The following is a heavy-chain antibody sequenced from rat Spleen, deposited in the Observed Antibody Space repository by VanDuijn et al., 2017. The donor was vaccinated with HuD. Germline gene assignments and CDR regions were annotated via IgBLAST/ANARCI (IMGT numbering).Heavy chain of an antibody. Sequence: QVQLKESGPGLVQPSQTLSLTCTVSGFSLSNYGVIWVRQPPGKGLEWMGVIWGNGNANYNSALKSRLSIDRDTSKSQVYLKMNSLQTEDTATYYCTTDWTTRLWGQGVMVTVSS. D-gene: IGHD1-11*01. V-gene: IGHV2-13*01. J-gene: IGHJ2*01. CDR2: IWGNGNA. CDR1: GFSLSNYG. CDR3: TTDWTTRL.